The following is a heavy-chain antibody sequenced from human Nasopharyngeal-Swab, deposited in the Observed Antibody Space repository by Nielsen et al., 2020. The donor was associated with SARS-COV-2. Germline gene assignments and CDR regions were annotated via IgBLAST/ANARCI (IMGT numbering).Heavy chain of an antibody. Sequence: GGSLRLSCAASGFTFSSYGMHWVRQAPGKGLEWVAVISYDGSNKYYADSVKGRFTISRDNSKNTLYLQMNSLRAEDTAVYYCAKGWGGIYYFDYWDQGTLVTVSS. CDR3: AKGWGGIYYFDY. CDR1: GFTFSSYG. CDR2: ISYDGSNK. D-gene: IGHD7-27*01. V-gene: IGHV3-30*18. J-gene: IGHJ4*02.